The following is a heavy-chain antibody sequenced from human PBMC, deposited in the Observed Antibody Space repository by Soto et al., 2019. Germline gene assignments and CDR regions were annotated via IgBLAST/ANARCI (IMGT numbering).Heavy chain of an antibody. V-gene: IGHV1-8*01. D-gene: IGHD1-1*01. Sequence: ASVKVSCKASGYTFTSYDINWVRQATGQGLEWMGWMNPNSGNKGYAQKFQGRVTMTRNTSISTAYMELSSLRSEDTAVYYCARSVLERRGSWFDPWGQGTLVTV. J-gene: IGHJ5*02. CDR1: GYTFTSYD. CDR3: ARSVLERRGSWFDP. CDR2: MNPNSGNK.